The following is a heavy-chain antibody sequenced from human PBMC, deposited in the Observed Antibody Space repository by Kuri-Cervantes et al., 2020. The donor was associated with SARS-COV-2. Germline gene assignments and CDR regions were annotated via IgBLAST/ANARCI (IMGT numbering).Heavy chain of an antibody. Sequence: GSLRLSCAVSGYSISSGYYWGWIRQPPGKGLEWIGNIYHSGSTYYNPSLKSRVTISVDTSRNQFSLKLSSVTAADTAVYYCARLRYCSSTSCWHFDYWGQGTLVTVSS. V-gene: IGHV4-38-2*01. J-gene: IGHJ4*02. CDR3: ARLRYCSSTSCWHFDY. CDR1: GYSISSGYY. CDR2: IYHSGST. D-gene: IGHD2-2*01.